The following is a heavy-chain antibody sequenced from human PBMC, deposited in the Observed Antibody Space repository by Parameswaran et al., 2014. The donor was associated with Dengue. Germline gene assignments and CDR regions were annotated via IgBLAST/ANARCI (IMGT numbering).Heavy chain of an antibody. CDR3: AKERDYYGGRPLDY. V-gene: IGHV3-30*18. J-gene: IGHJ4*02. CDR2: YHMMEVI. D-gene: IGHD3-10*01. Sequence: MPGVRRGSREGLEWWQLYHMMEVINTNADSVKGRFTISRDNSKNTLYLQMNSLRAEDTAVYYCAKERDYYGGRPLDYWGQGTLVTVSS.